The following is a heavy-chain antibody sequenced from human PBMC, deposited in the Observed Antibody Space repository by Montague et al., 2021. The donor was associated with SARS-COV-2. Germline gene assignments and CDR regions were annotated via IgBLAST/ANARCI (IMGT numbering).Heavy chain of an antibody. Sequence: SETLSLTCTVSGGSVSSRSYYWGWIRQPPGKGLEGIGSIYYSGSIHYNPSLKSRVTISVDTSKNQFSLKLSSVTAADTSVYYCARRGDYGGPRFDYWGQGTLVSVSS. CDR3: ARRGDYGGPRFDY. V-gene: IGHV4-39*01. D-gene: IGHD4-23*01. CDR1: GGSVSSRSYY. J-gene: IGHJ4*02. CDR2: IYYSGSI.